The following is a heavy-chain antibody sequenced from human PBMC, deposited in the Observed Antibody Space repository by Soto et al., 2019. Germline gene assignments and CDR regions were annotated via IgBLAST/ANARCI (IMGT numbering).Heavy chain of an antibody. Sequence: PGWSLRLSCVSSVITFGSRAMSWVRHAPGEGLEWVSTITDSGGDAKYADSVRGRFAISRDNSKKTLYLQMSSLTAEDSAIYYCARGSTDSYPGSRIFDFWGRGTLVTVSS. CDR2: ITDSGGDA. J-gene: IGHJ4*02. D-gene: IGHD3-10*01. V-gene: IGHV3-23*01. CDR3: ARGSTDSYPGSRIFDF. CDR1: VITFGSRA.